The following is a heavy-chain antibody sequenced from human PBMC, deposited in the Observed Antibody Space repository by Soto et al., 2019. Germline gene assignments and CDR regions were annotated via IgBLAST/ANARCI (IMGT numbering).Heavy chain of an antibody. CDR1: GYTFTSYG. D-gene: IGHD6-13*01. J-gene: IGHJ5*02. V-gene: IGHV1-18*04. CDR3: ARVFTGYSSSWYYFWFDP. Sequence: QVQLVQSGAEVKKPGASVKVSCKASGYTFTSYGISWVRQAPGQGLEWMGWISAYNGNTNYAQKLQGRVTMTTDTSTSTAYMELRSLRSDDTAVYYCARVFTGYSSSWYYFWFDPWGQGTLVTVSS. CDR2: ISAYNGNT.